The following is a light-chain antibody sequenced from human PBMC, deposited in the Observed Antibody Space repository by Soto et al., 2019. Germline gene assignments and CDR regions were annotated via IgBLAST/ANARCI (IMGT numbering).Light chain of an antibody. CDR1: SSDVGSYNL. CDR2: ETT. CDR3: CSYGGSDTPYV. V-gene: IGLV2-23*01. J-gene: IGLJ1*01. Sequence: QSALTQPASVSGSPGQSITISCTGTSSDVGSYNLVPWYQQHPGKAPTLVIYETTKRPSGVSPRFSGSKSGNTAPLTISGLQPEDEADYFCCSYGGSDTPYVFGTGTKLTVL.